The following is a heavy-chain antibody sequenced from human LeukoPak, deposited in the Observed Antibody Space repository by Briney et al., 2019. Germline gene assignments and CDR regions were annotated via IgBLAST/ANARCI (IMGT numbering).Heavy chain of an antibody. D-gene: IGHD2-15*01. CDR3: ARDQGGKSYCSGGSCYSGGNWFDP. CDR2: INPSGGST. V-gene: IGHV1-46*01. J-gene: IGHJ5*02. Sequence: ASVKVSCKASGYTFTSYYMHWVRQAPGQGLEWMGIINPSGGSTSYEQKFQGRVTMTRDTSTSTVYMELSSLRSEDTAVYYCARDQGGKSYCSGGSCYSGGNWFDPWGQGTLVTVSS. CDR1: GYTFTSYY.